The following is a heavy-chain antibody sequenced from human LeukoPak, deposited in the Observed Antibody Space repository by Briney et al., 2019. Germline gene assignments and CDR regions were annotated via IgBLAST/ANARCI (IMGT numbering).Heavy chain of an antibody. J-gene: IGHJ4*02. CDR2: INPSGGST. CDR1: GYTFSSYA. CDR3: ARDQEAFDY. Sequence: ASVKVSCKASGYTFSSYAISWVRQAPGQGLEWMGIINPSGGSTSYAQKFQGRVTMTRDTSTSTVYMELSGLRSEDTAVYYCARDQEAFDYWGQGTLVTVSS. V-gene: IGHV1-46*01.